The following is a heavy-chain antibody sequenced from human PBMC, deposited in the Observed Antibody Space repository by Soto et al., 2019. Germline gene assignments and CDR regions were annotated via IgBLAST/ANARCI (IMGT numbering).Heavy chain of an antibody. V-gene: IGHV3-48*03. D-gene: IGHD3-10*01. J-gene: IGHJ4*02. CDR3: ARGFGRFNY. Sequence: EVQLLESGGGLVQPGGSLRLSCGVSGFTFNDFEMNWVRQAPGKGPEWLAYIDGSGATKKYADSVRGRFTISRDNPNNSLFLQMSSLSAADTAIYDCARGFGRFNYWGQGTLVSVSS. CDR1: GFTFNDFE. CDR2: IDGSGATK.